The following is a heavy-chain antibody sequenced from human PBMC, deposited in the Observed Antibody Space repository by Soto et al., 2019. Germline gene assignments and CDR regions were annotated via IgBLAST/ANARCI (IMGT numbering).Heavy chain of an antibody. V-gene: IGHV3-7*01. J-gene: IGHJ4*02. CDR1: GFTFSSYW. D-gene: IGHD5-12*01. Sequence: GESLKISCAASGFTFSSYWMSWVRQAPGKGLEWVANIKQDGSEKYYVDSVKGRFTISRDNAKNSLYLQMNGLRAEDTAVYYCARLDIVATTPVDYWGQGTLVTVSS. CDR3: ARLDIVATTPVDY. CDR2: IKQDGSEK.